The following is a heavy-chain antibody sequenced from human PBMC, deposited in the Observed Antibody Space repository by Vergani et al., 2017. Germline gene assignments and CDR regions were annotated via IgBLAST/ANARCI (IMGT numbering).Heavy chain of an antibody. J-gene: IGHJ4*02. V-gene: IGHV1-2*02. CDR1: GYTFTGYY. Sequence: QVQLVQSGSEVKKPGASVKVSCKASGYTFTGYYMHLLRQSPGQELEWMGWINPNSVGPHYAQKFQVRVTMTRDTSISTAYMEMSRLRSDDTAVYYCARGPKGYSSGWYLVYWGQGTLVTVSS. CDR2: INPNSVGP. CDR3: ARGPKGYSSGWYLVY. D-gene: IGHD6-19*01.